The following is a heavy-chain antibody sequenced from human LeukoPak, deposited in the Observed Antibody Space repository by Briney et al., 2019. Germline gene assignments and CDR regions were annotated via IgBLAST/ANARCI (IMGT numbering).Heavy chain of an antibody. V-gene: IGHV1-2*02. Sequence: ASVKVSCKASGGTFSSYAISWVRQAPGQGLEWMGWINPNSGGTNYAQKFQGRVTMTRDTSISTAYMELSRLRSDDTAVYYCARDLERGSAAGYYFDYWGQGTLVTVSS. CDR2: INPNSGGT. CDR1: GGTFSSYA. D-gene: IGHD6-13*01. J-gene: IGHJ4*02. CDR3: ARDLERGSAAGYYFDY.